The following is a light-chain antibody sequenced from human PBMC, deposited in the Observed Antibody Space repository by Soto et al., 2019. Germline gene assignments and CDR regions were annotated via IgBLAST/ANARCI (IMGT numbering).Light chain of an antibody. CDR2: DVP. J-gene: IGKJ5*01. CDR1: QSVSES. CDR3: QQRSDWLPIT. Sequence: EIVLTQSPATLSLSPGERATLSCRASQSVSESLAWYQQKPGQAPRLLIYDVPYRATGIPVRFSGSGSGTDFTLTISSLEPEDFAVYNCQQRSDWLPITFGQGTRLENK. V-gene: IGKV3-11*01.